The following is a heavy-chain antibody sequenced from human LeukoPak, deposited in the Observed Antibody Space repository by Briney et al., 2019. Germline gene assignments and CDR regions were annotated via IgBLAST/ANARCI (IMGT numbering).Heavy chain of an antibody. D-gene: IGHD2-2*02. CDR2: IIPVFGTS. J-gene: IGHJ4*02. V-gene: IGHV1-69*01. CDR3: ARLHYTDSPLGPYYFDY. Sequence: SVKVSCKASGDTFSSYAVNWVRQAPGQGLEWMGGIIPVFGTSKYPQNFQGRVTITADESTTTAYMELSSLSSEDTAIYYCARLHYTDSPLGPYYFDYWGQGTLVTVSS. CDR1: GDTFSSYA.